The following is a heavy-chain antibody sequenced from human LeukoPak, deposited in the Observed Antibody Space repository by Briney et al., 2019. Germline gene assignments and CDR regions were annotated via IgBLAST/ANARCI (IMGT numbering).Heavy chain of an antibody. V-gene: IGHV4-59*08. CDR3: ARHRFSTPFDY. Sequence: SETLSLTCSVSGGSISGYYWSWIRQPPGQGLEWIGYMYETGHTMYNSSLKSRVTMSLDTSRNHFSLSLSSVTAADTAVYYCARHRFSTPFDYWGPGTLVTGSS. CDR2: MYETGHT. J-gene: IGHJ4*02. CDR1: GGSISGYY.